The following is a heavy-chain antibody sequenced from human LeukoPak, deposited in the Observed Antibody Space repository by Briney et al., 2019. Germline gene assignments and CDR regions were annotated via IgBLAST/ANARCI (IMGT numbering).Heavy chain of an antibody. CDR2: IYTSGST. J-gene: IGHJ4*02. CDR1: GGSISSGSYY. CDR3: ARWDSGSYSGYFDY. V-gene: IGHV4-61*02. D-gene: IGHD1-26*01. Sequence: SQTLSLTCTVSGGSISSGSYYWSWIRQPAGKGLEWIRRIYTSGSTNYNPSLKSRVTISVDTSKNQFSLRLSSVTAADTAVYYCARWDSGSYSGYFDYWGQGTLVTVSS.